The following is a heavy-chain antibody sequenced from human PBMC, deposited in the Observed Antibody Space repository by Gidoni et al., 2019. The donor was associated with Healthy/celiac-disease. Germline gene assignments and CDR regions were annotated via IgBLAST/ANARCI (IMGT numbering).Heavy chain of an antibody. D-gene: IGHD3-3*01. Sequence: GLEWVSAISGSGGSTYYADSVKGRFTISRDNSKNTLYLQMNSLRAEDTAVYYCATSGHEIRFLEWLLHPLDYWGQGTLVTVSS. CDR2: ISGSGGST. CDR3: ATSGHEIRFLEWLLHPLDY. J-gene: IGHJ4*02. V-gene: IGHV3-23*01.